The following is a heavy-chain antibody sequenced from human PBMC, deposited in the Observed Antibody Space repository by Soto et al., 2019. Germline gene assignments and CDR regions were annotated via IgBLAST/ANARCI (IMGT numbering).Heavy chain of an antibody. V-gene: IGHV3-23*01. Sequence: EVQLLESGGGLVQPGGSLRLSCAASGFTFSSYAMSWVRQAPGKGLEWVSAISGSGGSTYYADSVKGRFTISRDIAKNTLYLQMNSLRAEDTAVYYCAKPNLDIVEVPAGMDVWGRGTTVTVSS. CDR3: AKPNLDIVEVPAGMDV. D-gene: IGHD2-2*01. J-gene: IGHJ6*01. CDR1: GFTFSSYA. CDR2: ISGSGGST.